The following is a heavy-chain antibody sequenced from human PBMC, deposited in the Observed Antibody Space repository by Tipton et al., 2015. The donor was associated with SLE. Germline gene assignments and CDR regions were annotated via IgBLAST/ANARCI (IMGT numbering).Heavy chain of an antibody. Sequence: SLRLSCAASGFTFNSYSMNWVRQAPGKGLEWVSSISSSRSYIYYADSVKGRFTISRDNSKNTLYLQMNSLRAEDTAVYYCAGGLLWFRELYYWGQGTLVTVSS. V-gene: IGHV3-21*01. CDR2: ISSSRSYI. D-gene: IGHD3-10*01. J-gene: IGHJ4*02. CDR1: GFTFNSYS. CDR3: AGGLLWFRELYY.